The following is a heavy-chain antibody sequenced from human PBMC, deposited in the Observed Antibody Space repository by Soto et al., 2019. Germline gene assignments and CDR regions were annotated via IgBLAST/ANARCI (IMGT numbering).Heavy chain of an antibody. D-gene: IGHD6-13*01. J-gene: IGHJ6*03. CDR3: ARGPIAAAGTARYYYYYMDV. V-gene: IGHV4-34*01. CDR1: GGSFSGYY. Sequence: SETLSLTCAVYGGSFSGYYWSWIRQPPGKGLEWIGEINHSGSTNYNPSLKSRVTISVDTSKNQFSLKLSSVTAADTAVYYCARGPIAAAGTARYYYYYMDVWGKGTTVTVSS. CDR2: INHSGST.